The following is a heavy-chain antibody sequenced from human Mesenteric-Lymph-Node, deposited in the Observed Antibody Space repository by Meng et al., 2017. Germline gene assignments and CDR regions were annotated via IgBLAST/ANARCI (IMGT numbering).Heavy chain of an antibody. V-gene: IGHV3-23*01. J-gene: IGHJ4*02. D-gene: IGHD5-12*01. CDR2: VSASGYTT. Sequence: GESLKISCAASGFTFSSYAMSWVRQAPGKGLEWVSAVSASGYTTYYADSVRGRFTISRDNSKNTLYLQMNSLRAEDTAVYHCARDVIPTNWGQGTLVTVSS. CDR1: GFTFSSYA. CDR3: ARDVIPTN.